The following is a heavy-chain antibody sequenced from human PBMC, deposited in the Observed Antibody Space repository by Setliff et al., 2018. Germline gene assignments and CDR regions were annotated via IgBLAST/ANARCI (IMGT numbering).Heavy chain of an antibody. CDR1: GFTFGSYY. CDR3: ARDVVVVTYGFDI. V-gene: IGHV3-11*01. D-gene: IGHD2-21*02. Sequence: GGSLRLSCAASGFTFGSYYITWIRQAPGKGLEWVSYISSSGRTIYYADSVKGRFTISRDNAKNSLYLQMDSLRAEDTAVYYCARDVVVVTYGFDIWGQGTMVTVSS. CDR2: ISSSGRTI. J-gene: IGHJ3*02.